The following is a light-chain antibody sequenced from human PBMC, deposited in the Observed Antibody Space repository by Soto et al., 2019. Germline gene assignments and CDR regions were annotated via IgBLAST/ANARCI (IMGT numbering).Light chain of an antibody. CDR3: QESASTRWA. CDR2: DAS. CDR1: QSVSSY. V-gene: IGKV3-11*01. Sequence: EIVLTQSPATLSLSPGERATLSCRASQSVSSYLAWYQQKPGQAPRLLIYDASNRATGIPARFSGSGSGTDFTLTISTLQPEDFATYYCQESASTRWAFGQGTKVDIK. J-gene: IGKJ1*01.